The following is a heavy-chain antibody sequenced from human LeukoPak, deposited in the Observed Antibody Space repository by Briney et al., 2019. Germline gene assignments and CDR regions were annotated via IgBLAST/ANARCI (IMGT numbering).Heavy chain of an antibody. Sequence: GESLKISCKGSGNSFTSYWISWVRQMPGKGLEWMGRIDLSDSYTAYSPSFQGHVTISADKSISTAYLQWSSLKASDTAMYYCATGTETTYYYYYYGMDVWGQGTTVTVSS. J-gene: IGHJ6*02. V-gene: IGHV5-10-1*01. D-gene: IGHD1-7*01. CDR3: ATGTETTYYYYYYGMDV. CDR2: IDLSDSYT. CDR1: GNSFTSYW.